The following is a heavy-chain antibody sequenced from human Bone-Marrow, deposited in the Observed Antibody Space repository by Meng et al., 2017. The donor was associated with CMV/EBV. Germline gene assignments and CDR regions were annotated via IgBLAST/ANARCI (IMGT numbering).Heavy chain of an antibody. CDR3: AKDYYYYGMDV. CDR1: GFTFDDYA. Sequence: SLKISCAASGFTFDDYAMHWVRQAPGKGLEWVSGISWNSGSIGYADSVKGRFTISRDNAKNSLYLQMNSLRAEDTALYYCAKDYYYYGMDVWGHGTTVTVSS. CDR2: ISWNSGSI. V-gene: IGHV3-9*01. J-gene: IGHJ6*02.